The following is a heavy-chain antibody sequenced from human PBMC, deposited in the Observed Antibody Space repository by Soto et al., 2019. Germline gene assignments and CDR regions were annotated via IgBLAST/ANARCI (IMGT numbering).Heavy chain of an antibody. CDR1: GFTVSSNY. CDR2: ISGSGGST. CDR3: AKDPTPKQFLCAFDI. J-gene: IGHJ3*02. Sequence: QPGGSLRLSCAASGFTVSSNYMSWVRQAPGKGLEWVSAISGSGGSTYYADSVKGRFTISRDNSKNTLYLQMNSLRAEDTAVYYCAKDPTPKQFLCAFDIWGQGTMVTVSS. V-gene: IGHV3-23*01.